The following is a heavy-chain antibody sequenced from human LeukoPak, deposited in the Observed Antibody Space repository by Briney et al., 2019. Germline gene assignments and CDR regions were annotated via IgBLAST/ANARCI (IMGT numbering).Heavy chain of an antibody. J-gene: IGHJ6*02. CDR2: MNPNSGNT. CDR3: ARDCSSTSCYPYYYGMDV. V-gene: IGHV1-8*01. Sequence: GASVKVSCKASGYTFTSYDINWVRQATGQGLEWMGWMNPNSGNTGYAQKVQGRVTMTRNTSISTAYMELSSLRSEDTAVYYCARDCSSTSCYPYYYGMDVWGQGTTVTVSS. D-gene: IGHD2-2*01. CDR1: GYTFTSYD.